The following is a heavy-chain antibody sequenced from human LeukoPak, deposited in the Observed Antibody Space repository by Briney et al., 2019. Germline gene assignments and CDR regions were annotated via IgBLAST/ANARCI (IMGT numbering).Heavy chain of an antibody. J-gene: IGHJ6*03. V-gene: IGHV3-7*01. D-gene: IGHD5-12*01. CDR1: GFTFSSYW. Sequence: PGGSLRLSCAASGFTFSSYWMSWVRQAPGKGLERVANIKQDGSEKYYVDSVKGRFTISRDNAKNSLYLQMNSLRAEDTAVYYCAREVGTYSGYDYAFSYYYYYMDVWGKGTTVTVSS. CDR2: IKQDGSEK. CDR3: AREVGTYSGYDYAFSYYYYYMDV.